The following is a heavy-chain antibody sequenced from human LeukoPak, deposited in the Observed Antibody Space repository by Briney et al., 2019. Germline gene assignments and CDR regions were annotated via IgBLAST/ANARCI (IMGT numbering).Heavy chain of an antibody. V-gene: IGHV1-69*02. J-gene: IGHJ5*02. Sequence: GASVKVSCKASGYTFTGYYMHWVRQAPGQGLEWMGRIIPILGIANYAQKFQGRVTITADKSTSTAYMELSSLRSEDTAVYYCTYSGYSSGWYRTAEVSGTPGEGWFDPWGQGTLVTVSS. CDR1: GYTFTGYY. CDR2: IIPILGIA. CDR3: TYSGYSSGWYRTAEVSGTPGEGWFDP. D-gene: IGHD6-19*01.